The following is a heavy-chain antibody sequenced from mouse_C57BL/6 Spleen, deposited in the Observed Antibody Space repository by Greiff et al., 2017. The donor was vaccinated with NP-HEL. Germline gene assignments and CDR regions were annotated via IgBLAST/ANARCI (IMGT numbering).Heavy chain of an antibody. D-gene: IGHD3-2*02. J-gene: IGHJ4*01. V-gene: IGHV1-22*01. CDR2: INPNNGGT. CDR3: ARGDRQLRLQAMGC. Sequence: EVHLVESGPELVKPGASVKMSCKASGYTFTDYNMHWVKQSHGKSLEWIGYINPNNGGTSYNQKFKGKATLTVNKSSSTAYMELRSLTSEDSAVYYCARGDRQLRLQAMGCWGKGTSVTVAT. CDR1: GYTFTDYN.